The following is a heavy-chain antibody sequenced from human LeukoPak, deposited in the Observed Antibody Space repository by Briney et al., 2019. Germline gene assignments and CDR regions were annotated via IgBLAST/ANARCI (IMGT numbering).Heavy chain of an antibody. J-gene: IGHJ5*02. D-gene: IGHD1-26*01. CDR2: IYTSGST. V-gene: IGHV4-61*02. CDR1: GGSISSGSYY. CDR3: ARVLRGSTDWFDP. Sequence: SQTLSLTCTVSGGSISSGSYYWNWIRQPAGEGLVWIGRIYTSGSTNYNPSLKSRVTISMDSSKNQFSLKLSSVTAADTAVYYCARVLRGSTDWFDPWGQGTLVTVSS.